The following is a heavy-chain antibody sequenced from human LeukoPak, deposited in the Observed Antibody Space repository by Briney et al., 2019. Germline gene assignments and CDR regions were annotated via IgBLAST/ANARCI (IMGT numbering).Heavy chain of an antibody. CDR3: ARDASGYALYFDY. V-gene: IGHV3-7*01. Sequence: PGGSLRLSCAASGFNFSSYWMSWVRQAPGKGLEWVANIKQDGSEKYQVDSVKGRFTISRDNAKDSLYLQMNSLRAEDTAVYYCARDASGYALYFDYWGQGTLVTVSS. J-gene: IGHJ4*02. CDR1: GFNFSSYW. D-gene: IGHD5-12*01. CDR2: IKQDGSEK.